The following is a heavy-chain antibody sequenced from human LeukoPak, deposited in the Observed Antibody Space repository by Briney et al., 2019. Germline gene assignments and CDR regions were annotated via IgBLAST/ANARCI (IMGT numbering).Heavy chain of an antibody. J-gene: IGHJ6*02. Sequence: ASVKVSCKASGYTFTGYYMHWVRQASGQGLEWMGWINPNSGGTNYAQKFQGRVTMTRDTSISTAYMELSRLRSDDTAVYYCARDFSGASYYYYYGIDVWGQGTTVTVSS. CDR3: ARDFSGASYYYYYGIDV. D-gene: IGHD1-26*01. V-gene: IGHV1-2*02. CDR2: INPNSGGT. CDR1: GYTFTGYY.